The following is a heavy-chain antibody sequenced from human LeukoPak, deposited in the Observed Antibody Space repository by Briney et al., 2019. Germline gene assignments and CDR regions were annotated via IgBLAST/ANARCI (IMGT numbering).Heavy chain of an antibody. V-gene: IGHV1-46*01. CDR1: GYTFSSYY. D-gene: IGHD6-6*01. J-gene: IGHJ4*02. Sequence: VASVKVSCKASGYTFSSYYMHWVRQAPGQGLEWMGMINPSSGSTTYAQKFQGRVTVTRDTSTTTFYMDLSSLQFEDTAVYYCARERAARPYYFDHWGQGTLVTVSS. CDR2: INPSSGST. CDR3: ARERAARPYYFDH.